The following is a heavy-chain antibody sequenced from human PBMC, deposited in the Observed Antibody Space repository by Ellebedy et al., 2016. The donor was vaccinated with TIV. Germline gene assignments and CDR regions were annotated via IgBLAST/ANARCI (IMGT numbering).Heavy chain of an antibody. CDR3: ARDFGYAYGFYNFVDP. V-gene: IGHV3-30-3*01. D-gene: IGHD3-10*01. Sequence: GESLKISCAASGFTFSSYAMHWVRQAPGKGLEWVAVISYDGSNKYYADSVKGRFTISRDNSNNTLYLQMNSLRAEDTAVYYCARDFGYAYGFYNFVDPWGQGTLVTVSS. CDR2: ISYDGSNK. J-gene: IGHJ5*02. CDR1: GFTFSSYA.